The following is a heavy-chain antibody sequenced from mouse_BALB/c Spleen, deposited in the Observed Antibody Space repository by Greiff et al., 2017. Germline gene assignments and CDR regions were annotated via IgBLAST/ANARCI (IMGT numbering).Heavy chain of an antibody. CDR2: ISSGGST. D-gene: IGHD1-1*01. Sequence: EVQRVESGGGLVKPGGSLKLSCAASGFTFSSYAMSWVRQTPEKRLEWVASISSGGSTYYPDSVKGRFTISRDNARNILYLQMSSLRSEDTAMYYCAIRRDYYGSSYVSFAYWGQGTLVTVSA. J-gene: IGHJ3*01. V-gene: IGHV5-6-5*01. CDR1: GFTFSSYA. CDR3: AIRRDYYGSSYVSFAY.